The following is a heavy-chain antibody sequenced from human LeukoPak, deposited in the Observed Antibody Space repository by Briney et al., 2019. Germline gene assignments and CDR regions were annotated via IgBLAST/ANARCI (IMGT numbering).Heavy chain of an antibody. D-gene: IGHD3-10*01. CDR2: ISGSGGST. V-gene: IGHV3-23*01. CDR1: GFTFSSYA. J-gene: IGHJ6*02. CDR3: AKDLQVRGHHYYYYYYGMDV. Sequence: GGSLRLSCAASGFTFSSYAMSWVRQAPGKGLEWVSAISGSGGSTYYADSVKGRFTISRDNSKNTLYLQMNSLRAEDTAVYYCAKDLQVRGHHYYYYYYGMDVWGQGTTVTVSS.